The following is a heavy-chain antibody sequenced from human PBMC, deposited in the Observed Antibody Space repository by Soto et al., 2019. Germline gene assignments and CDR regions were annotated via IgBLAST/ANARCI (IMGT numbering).Heavy chain of an antibody. J-gene: IGHJ3*02. CDR2: ISYDGSNK. D-gene: IGHD2-15*01. V-gene: IGHV3-30*03. CDR1: GFTFSSYG. CDR3: ARDGRGAATERHAFDI. Sequence: GGSLRLSCAASGFTFSSYGMHWVRQAPGKGLEWVAVISYDGSNKYYADSVKGRFTISRDNSKNTLYLQMNSLRAEDTAVYYCARDGRGAATERHAFDIWGQGTMVTVSS.